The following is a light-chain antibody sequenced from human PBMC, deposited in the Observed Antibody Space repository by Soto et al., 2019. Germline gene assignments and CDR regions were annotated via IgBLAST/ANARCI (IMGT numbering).Light chain of an antibody. Sequence: DIQMTQSPSSLSASVGDRVTITCRASQSISSYLNWYQQKPGKAPKLLIYAASSLQSGVPSRFSRSGSGPDFALTIGSLQPEDFATYSCQQSYSTPPVTFGGGTKVEIK. J-gene: IGKJ4*01. V-gene: IGKV1-39*01. CDR2: AAS. CDR3: QQSYSTPPVT. CDR1: QSISSY.